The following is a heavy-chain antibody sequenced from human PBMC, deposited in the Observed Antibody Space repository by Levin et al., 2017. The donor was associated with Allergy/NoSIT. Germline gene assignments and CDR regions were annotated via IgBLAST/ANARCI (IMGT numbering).Heavy chain of an antibody. J-gene: IGHJ6*02. CDR1: GGSFSGYY. CDR2: INHSGST. V-gene: IGHV4-34*01. CDR3: ARGRTIYSYYGMDV. D-gene: IGHD3-3*01. Sequence: SQTLSLTCAVYGGSFSGYYWSWIRQPPGKGLEWIGEINHSGSTNYNPSLKSRVTISVDTSKNQFSLKLSSVTAADTAVYYCARGRTIYSYYGMDVWGQGTTVTVSS.